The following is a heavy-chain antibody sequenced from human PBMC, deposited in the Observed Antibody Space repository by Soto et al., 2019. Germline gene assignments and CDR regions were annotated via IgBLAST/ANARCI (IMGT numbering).Heavy chain of an antibody. D-gene: IGHD6-13*01. J-gene: IGHJ5*02. CDR1: GGTFSSYA. V-gene: IGHV1-69*13. CDR2: IIPIFGTA. Sequence: GASVKVSCKASGGTFSSYAISWVRQAPGQGLEWMGGIIPIFGTANYAQKFQGRVTITADESTSTAYMELSSLRSEDTAVYYCARGFWQQLPHPRSNWFDPWGQGTLVTVSS. CDR3: ARGFWQQLPHPRSNWFDP.